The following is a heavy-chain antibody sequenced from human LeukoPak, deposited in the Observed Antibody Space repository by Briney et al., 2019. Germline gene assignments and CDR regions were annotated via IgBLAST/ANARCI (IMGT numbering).Heavy chain of an antibody. J-gene: IGHJ4*02. V-gene: IGHV3-21*01. CDR2: ISSSSNYI. CDR1: GFTFSSYS. D-gene: IGHD6-6*01. CDR3: ARTSNEYSISYYFDY. Sequence: GGSLRLSCAASGFTFSSYSMNWVRQAPGKGLEWVSSISSSSNYIYYADSVKGRFTISRDNAKNSLYLEMNSLRVEDTAVYYCARTSNEYSISYYFDYWGQGTLVTVSS.